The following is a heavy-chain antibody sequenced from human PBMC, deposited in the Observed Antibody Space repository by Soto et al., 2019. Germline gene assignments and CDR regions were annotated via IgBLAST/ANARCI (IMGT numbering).Heavy chain of an antibody. CDR3: ARGVRRTTGWSPTNWFDP. J-gene: IGHJ5*02. CDR1: GGTFSSYG. V-gene: IGHV1-69*01. CDR2: VIPMYGTA. Sequence: QEQLVQSGAEVKKPGSSVKVSCTASGGTFSSYGISWVRQVPGQGLEWMGGVIPMYGTANHAQKFQGRVTMTADESTGTAYMELSSLRSEDTAVYFCARGVRRTTGWSPTNWFDPWGQGTLVTVSS. D-gene: IGHD6-19*01.